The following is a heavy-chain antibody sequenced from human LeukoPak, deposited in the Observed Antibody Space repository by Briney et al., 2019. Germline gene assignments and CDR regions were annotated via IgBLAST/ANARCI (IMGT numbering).Heavy chain of an antibody. D-gene: IGHD3-22*01. CDR3: ASQNYYYDSSGFY. V-gene: IGHV4-39*07. J-gene: IGHJ3*01. CDR2: IYYSGST. CDR1: GGSISSSSYY. Sequence: PSETLSLTCTVSGGSISSSSYYWGWIRQPPGKGLEWIGSIYYSGSTYYNPSLKSRVTISVDTSKNQFSLKLSSVTAADTAVYYCASQNYYYDSSGFYWGQGTMVTVSS.